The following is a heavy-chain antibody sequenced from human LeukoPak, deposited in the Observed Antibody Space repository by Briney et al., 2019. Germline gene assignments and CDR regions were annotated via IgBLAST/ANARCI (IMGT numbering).Heavy chain of an antibody. Sequence: PGGSLRLSCAASGFTFSSYGMHWVRQAPGKGLEWVSYISSSSSTIYYADSVKGRFTISRDNAKNSLYLQMNSLRAEDTAVYYCARGLWGYDSSGYLDYWGQGTLVTVSS. CDR1: GFTFSSYG. V-gene: IGHV3-48*01. D-gene: IGHD3-22*01. J-gene: IGHJ4*02. CDR3: ARGLWGYDSSGYLDY. CDR2: ISSSSSTI.